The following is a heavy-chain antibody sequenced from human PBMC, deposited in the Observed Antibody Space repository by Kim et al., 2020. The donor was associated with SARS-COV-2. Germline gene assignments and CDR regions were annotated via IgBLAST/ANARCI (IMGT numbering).Heavy chain of an antibody. CDR3: ARRHLSMDV. Sequence: GNTGYAQRFQGRGTMTRNTSISTAYMGLSSLRSEDTAVYFCARRHLSMDVWGQGTTVTVSS. CDR2: GNT. J-gene: IGHJ6*02. V-gene: IGHV1-8*01.